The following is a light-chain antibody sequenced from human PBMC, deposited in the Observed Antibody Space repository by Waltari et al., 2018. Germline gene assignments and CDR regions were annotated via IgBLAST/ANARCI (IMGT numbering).Light chain of an antibody. CDR2: GAS. V-gene: IGKV3-20*01. CDR3: QQYVSLPAT. Sequence: EIVLTQSPGTLSLSPGDRAILSCRANQSVSKYLAWYQQKPGQAPRLLIFGASSRATGIPDRFSGSGSGTDLSLTISRVEPEDFAVYYCQQYVSLPATFGQGTKVEIE. CDR1: QSVSKY. J-gene: IGKJ1*01.